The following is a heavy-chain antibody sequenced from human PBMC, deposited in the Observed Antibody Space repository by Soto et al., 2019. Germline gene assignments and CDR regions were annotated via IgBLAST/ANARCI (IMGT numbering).Heavy chain of an antibody. V-gene: IGHV3-23*01. J-gene: IGHJ4*02. Sequence: EVQLLASGGDLVRPGGSLRLSCAGSGFMFSNYPMSWVRQAPGKGPEWVAAIKAAGGDTYYADSVKGRFTISRDNFNDMLYLQMNSRTVEDTAMYYCKRDAAASSPPGADYWGQGTLVTVSS. D-gene: IGHD6-25*01. CDR1: GFMFSNYP. CDR3: KRDAAASSPPGADY. CDR2: IKAAGGDT.